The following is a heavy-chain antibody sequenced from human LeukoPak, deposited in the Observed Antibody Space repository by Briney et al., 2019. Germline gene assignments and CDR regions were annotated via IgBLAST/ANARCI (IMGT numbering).Heavy chain of an antibody. CDR3: ARGDPIGLAHDYWSPFDV. J-gene: IGHJ3*01. CDR1: GFTVRSNY. V-gene: IGHV3-53*01. CDR2: FYRNGVI. Sequence: GGSLRLSCAASGFTVRSNYITWVRQAPGEGLEWVSVFYRNGVIQYADSVKGRFTISRDISKNTIFLQMNSLRVEDTAVYYCARGDPIGLAHDYWSPFDVWDQGTMVTVSS. D-gene: IGHD3-3*01.